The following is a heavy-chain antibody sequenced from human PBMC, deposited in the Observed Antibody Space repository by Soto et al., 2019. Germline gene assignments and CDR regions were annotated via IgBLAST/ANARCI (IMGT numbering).Heavy chain of an antibody. CDR1: GYSFTGYY. CDR3: VRGWSSTAAGFDF. D-gene: IGHD2-15*01. V-gene: IGHV1-2*02. Sequence: ASVKVSCKASGYSFTGYYIHWVRQAPGQGLQWMGWINPDTGGTDSAQKFQGRVTMTRDTSISTAYMDLDSLTSVDTAVYYCVRGWSSTAAGFDFCGQGTLVTVSS. CDR2: INPDTGGT. J-gene: IGHJ4*02.